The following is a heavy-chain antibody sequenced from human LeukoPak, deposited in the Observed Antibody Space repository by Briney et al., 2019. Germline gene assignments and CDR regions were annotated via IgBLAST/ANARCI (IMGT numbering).Heavy chain of an antibody. V-gene: IGHV3-23*01. CDR1: RLSFSNYA. J-gene: IGHJ3*01. Sequence: GWSVPVSCAASRLSFSNYALVWLRQSPEKALEWVSAIGGSGGAIRYVDAVKGRFTISRDNAKNTLFLQMNRQRAGGRAVYLCWRDPNGDYTGAFEFWGQGTTVSVSS. CDR2: IGGSGGAI. D-gene: IGHD4-17*01. CDR3: WRDPNGDYTGAFEF.